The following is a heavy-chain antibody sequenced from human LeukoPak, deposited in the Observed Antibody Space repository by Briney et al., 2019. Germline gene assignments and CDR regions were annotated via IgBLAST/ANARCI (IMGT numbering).Heavy chain of an antibody. CDR3: ARGPLEYCSGGTCYSGRNWFDP. CDR1: GYTFTNYG. J-gene: IGHJ5*02. CDR2: INPNSGDT. Sequence: ASVKVSCKASGYTFTNYGISWVRQAPGQGLEWMGWINPNSGDTNYAQKFQGRVTMTRETSISTAYIELSRLRFDDTAVYYCARGPLEYCSGGTCYSGRNWFDPWGQGTLVTVSS. D-gene: IGHD2-15*01. V-gene: IGHV1-2*02.